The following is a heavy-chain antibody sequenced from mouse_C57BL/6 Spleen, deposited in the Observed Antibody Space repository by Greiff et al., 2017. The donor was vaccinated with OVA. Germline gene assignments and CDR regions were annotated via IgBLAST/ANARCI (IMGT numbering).Heavy chain of an antibody. V-gene: IGHV1-22*01. J-gene: IGHJ3*01. CDR2: INPNNGGT. D-gene: IGHD2-4*01. CDR1: GYTFTDYN. Sequence: EVHLVESGPELVKPGASVKMSCKASGYTFTDYNMHWVKQSHGKSLEWIGDINPNNGGTNYNQKFKGKATLTVNKSSCTAYMELRSLTSEDSAVYYCARGFYYDYDRAYWGQGTLVTVSA. CDR3: ARGFYYDYDRAY.